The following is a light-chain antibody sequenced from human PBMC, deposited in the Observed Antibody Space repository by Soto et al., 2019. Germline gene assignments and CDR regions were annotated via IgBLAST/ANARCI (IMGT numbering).Light chain of an antibody. CDR3: QQYNNWPGT. CDR1: QSVSSN. Sequence: EIVMTQSPATLSVSPGERATLSCRASQSVSSNLAWYQQKPGQAPRLLIYGASTRAAGIPARFSGSGSGTEFPLTIRSLQSEDFAVYYCQQYNNWPGTFGPGTKVDI. V-gene: IGKV3-15*01. J-gene: IGKJ3*01. CDR2: GAS.